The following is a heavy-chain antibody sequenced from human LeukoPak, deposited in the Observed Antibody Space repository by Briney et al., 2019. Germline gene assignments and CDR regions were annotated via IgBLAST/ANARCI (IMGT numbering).Heavy chain of an antibody. Sequence: SETLSLTCTVSGGSISSYYWSWIRQPPGKGLEWIGYIYYSGSTNYNPSLKSRLTISVDTSKNQFSLKLSSVTAADTAVYYCARDQSGYYDFWSGYYRPHDYYYMDVWGKGTTVTVSS. V-gene: IGHV4-59*01. D-gene: IGHD3-3*01. J-gene: IGHJ6*03. CDR1: GGSISSYY. CDR2: IYYSGST. CDR3: ARDQSGYYDFWSGYYRPHDYYYMDV.